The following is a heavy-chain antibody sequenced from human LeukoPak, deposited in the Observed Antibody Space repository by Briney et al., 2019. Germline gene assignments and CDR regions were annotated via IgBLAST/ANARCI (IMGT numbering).Heavy chain of an antibody. D-gene: IGHD3-9*01. V-gene: IGHV4-4*07. Sequence: SETLSLTCTVSGGPISSYYWSWIRQPAGKGLEWIGRIYISGSTNYNPSLKSRVTMSVDTSKNQFSLKLSSVTAADTAVYYCARERPTVLRYFDWSNHDAFDIWGQGTMVTVSS. CDR3: ARERPTVLRYFDWSNHDAFDI. CDR2: IYISGST. CDR1: GGPISSYY. J-gene: IGHJ3*02.